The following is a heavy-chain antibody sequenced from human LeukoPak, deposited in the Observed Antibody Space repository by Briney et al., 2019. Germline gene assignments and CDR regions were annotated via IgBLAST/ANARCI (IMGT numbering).Heavy chain of an antibody. J-gene: IGHJ4*02. V-gene: IGHV5-51*01. D-gene: IGHD3-10*01. CDR3: ARPPRSSEHFDY. Sequence: GESLKISCKGSGYTFTSYWIGWVRQMPGKGLEWMGIIYPGDSDTRYSPSFQGQVTISADRSISTAYLQWSSLKASDSAMYYCARPPRSSEHFDYWGQGTLVTVSS. CDR1: GYTFTSYW. CDR2: IYPGDSDT.